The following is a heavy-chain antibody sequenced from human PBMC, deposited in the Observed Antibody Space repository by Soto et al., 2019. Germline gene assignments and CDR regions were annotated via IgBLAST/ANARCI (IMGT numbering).Heavy chain of an antibody. D-gene: IGHD3-10*01. CDR1: GYAISRGFY. Sequence: SETLSLTCDVSGYAISRGFYWAWIRQPPGKRLEWIGNIYFTGTTSYNPSLKTRVTMSVDTSKNQFSLRLSSVTAADTAVLYCARVRRIGMSGSPGDSWGQGTQVTFSS. V-gene: IGHV4-38-2*01. J-gene: IGHJ4*02. CDR2: IYFTGTT. CDR3: ARVRRIGMSGSPGDS.